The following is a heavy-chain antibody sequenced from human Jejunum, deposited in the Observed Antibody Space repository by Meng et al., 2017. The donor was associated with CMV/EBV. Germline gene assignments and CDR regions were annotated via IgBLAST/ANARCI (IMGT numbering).Heavy chain of an antibody. CDR1: TFSCYW. D-gene: IGHD3-3*01. V-gene: IGHV3-7*01. CDR2: IRRDGGEK. Sequence: TFSCYWMSWVRQAPGKGLEWVANIRRDGGEKYYVDSVKGRFTISRDNAENSLFLQMNSLRAEDTAVYYCARLGDNFWSGPDAFDIWGQGTMVTVSS. J-gene: IGHJ3*02. CDR3: ARLGDNFWSGPDAFDI.